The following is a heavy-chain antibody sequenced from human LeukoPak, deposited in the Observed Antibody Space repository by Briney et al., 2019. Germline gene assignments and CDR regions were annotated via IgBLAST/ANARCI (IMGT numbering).Heavy chain of an antibody. CDR2: VDPEDGET. CDR1: GYTFTDYY. CDR3: TTAGGRFKGS. D-gene: IGHD3-3*01. J-gene: IGHJ5*02. V-gene: IGHV1-69-2*01. Sequence: ASVKVSCKVSGYTFTDYYMNWVQQAPGKGLEWMGLVDPEDGETKYAEKFQGRVTITADTSTDTAYMELSSLNSEDTAVYYSTTAGGRFKGSWGQGTLVTVSS.